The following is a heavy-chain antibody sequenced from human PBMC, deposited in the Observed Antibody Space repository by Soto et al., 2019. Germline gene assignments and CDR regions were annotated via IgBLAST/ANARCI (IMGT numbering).Heavy chain of an antibody. CDR1: GFTFSSYG. J-gene: IGHJ4*02. CDR3: AKEGIPLAGTGLDY. D-gene: IGHD6-19*01. Sequence: PGGFLRLSCAASGFTFSSYGMHWVRQAPGKGLEWVAVISYDGGIQYYADSAKGRFTISRDNSKNTLFLQMNSLRPEDTAVYYCAKEGIPLAGTGLDYWGQGTLVNVSS. V-gene: IGHV3-30*18. CDR2: ISYDGGIQ.